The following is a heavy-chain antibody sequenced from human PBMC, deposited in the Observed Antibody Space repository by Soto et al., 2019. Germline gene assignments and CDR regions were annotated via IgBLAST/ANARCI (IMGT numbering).Heavy chain of an antibody. D-gene: IGHD6-19*01. Sequence: QVQLVESGGGVVQPGRSLRLSCAASGFTFSSSGIHWVRQAPGKGLEWVAVISYDGGNKYYVDSVKGRFTISRDNSKNTLSLQMNSLRAEDTAVYYCATDFSGWYGSSEYGFWGQGTLVTVSS. J-gene: IGHJ4*02. V-gene: IGHV3-30*03. CDR2: ISYDGGNK. CDR1: GFTFSSSG. CDR3: ATDFSGWYGSSEYGF.